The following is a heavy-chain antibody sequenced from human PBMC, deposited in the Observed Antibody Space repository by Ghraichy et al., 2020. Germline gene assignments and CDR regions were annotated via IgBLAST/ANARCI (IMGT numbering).Heavy chain of an antibody. V-gene: IGHV4-59*01. CDR1: GGSISSYY. Sequence: SETLSLTCTVSGGSISSYYWSWIRQPPGKGLEWIGYIYYSGSTNYNPSLKSRVTISVDTSKNQFSLKLSSVTAADTAVYYCAMSHNFRGEDSMVFDLWGRGTLVTVSS. CDR2: IYYSGST. J-gene: IGHJ2*01. CDR3: AMSHNFRGEDSMVFDL. D-gene: IGHD2/OR15-2a*01.